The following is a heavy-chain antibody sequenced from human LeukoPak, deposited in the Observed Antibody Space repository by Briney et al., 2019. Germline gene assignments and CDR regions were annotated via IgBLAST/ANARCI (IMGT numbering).Heavy chain of an antibody. J-gene: IGHJ4*02. V-gene: IGHV3-30*04. CDR1: GFTFSSYS. CDR3: AREGPWVAAAGKYYFDY. Sequence: QPGRSLRLSCTASGFTFSSYSIHWVRQALGKGLEWVALISFDGKKTDYADSVKGRFTISRDNSKNTLYLQMNSLRAEDTAVYYCAREGPWVAAAGKYYFDYWGQGTLVTVSS. D-gene: IGHD6-13*01. CDR2: ISFDGKKT.